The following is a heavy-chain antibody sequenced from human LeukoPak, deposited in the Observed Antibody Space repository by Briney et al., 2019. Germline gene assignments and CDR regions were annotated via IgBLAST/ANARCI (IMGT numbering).Heavy chain of an antibody. CDR2: IYYSGST. Sequence: PSETLSLTCTVSGGSISSSSYYWGWIRQPPGKGLEWIGSIYYSGSTYYNPSLKSRVTISVDTSKNQFSLRLSSVTAADTAVYYCARLPTDLLAFDYWGQGTLVTVSS. CDR1: GGSISSSSYY. J-gene: IGHJ4*02. D-gene: IGHD2-8*02. CDR3: ARLPTDLLAFDY. V-gene: IGHV4-39*01.